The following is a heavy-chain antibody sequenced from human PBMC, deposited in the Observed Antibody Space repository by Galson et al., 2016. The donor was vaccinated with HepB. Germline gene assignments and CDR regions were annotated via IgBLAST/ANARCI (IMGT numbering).Heavy chain of an antibody. CDR1: GDSIFTNY. D-gene: IGHD3-10*01. V-gene: IGHV4-59*01. CDR3: VRGRHSEFFPYDYYGMDV. J-gene: IGHJ6*02. CDR2: IYYSGTT. Sequence: SETLSLTCTVSGDSIFTNYWSWIRQSPGKGLEWIGNIYYSGTTNYKSSLRSRVTISMDMSRNQFSLNLTSVTAADTAVYYCVRGRHSEFFPYDYYGMDVWGQGTTVTVSS.